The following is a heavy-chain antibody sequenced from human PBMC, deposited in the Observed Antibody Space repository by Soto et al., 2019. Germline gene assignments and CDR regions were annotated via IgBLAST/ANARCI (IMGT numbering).Heavy chain of an antibody. CDR3: ARVRRDDCGGECYVSWFDP. Sequence: SETLSLTCTVSGGSVSSGSYYWSWIRQPPGKGLEWIGYIYYSGSTNYNPSLKSRVTISVDTSKNQFSLKLSSVTAADTAVYYCARVRRDDCGGECYVSWFDPWGQGILVTFPQ. V-gene: IGHV4-61*01. J-gene: IGHJ5*02. CDR1: GGSVSSGSYY. CDR2: IYYSGST. D-gene: IGHD2-21*01.